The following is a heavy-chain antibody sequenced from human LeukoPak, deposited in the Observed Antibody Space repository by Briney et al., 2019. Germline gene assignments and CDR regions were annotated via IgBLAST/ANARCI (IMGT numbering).Heavy chain of an antibody. CDR3: ARNENSGWGYFDY. V-gene: IGHV3-23*01. Sequence: GWSLRLSCAASRFTFNSYAMSWVRQAPGKGLEWVSVIGGSNGITFYVGSVKGRFTISRDNSKDTLYLQMNSLRAEDTAVYYCARNENSGWGYFDYWGQGTLVTVSS. CDR1: RFTFNSYA. CDR2: IGGSNGIT. D-gene: IGHD5-12*01. J-gene: IGHJ4*02.